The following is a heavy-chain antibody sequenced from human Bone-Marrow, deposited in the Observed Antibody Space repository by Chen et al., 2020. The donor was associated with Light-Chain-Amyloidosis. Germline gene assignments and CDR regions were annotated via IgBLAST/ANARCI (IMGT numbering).Heavy chain of an antibody. CDR1: GGTFSSFP. CDR3: ARVPRVLAAHALDI. V-gene: IGHV1-69*01. J-gene: IGHJ3*02. D-gene: IGHD2-15*01. Sequence: VQLVPSGAEVKKPGSSVKVSCRPSGGTFSSFPIIWVRQAPGQGLEWVGGVIPILDTPTYAQKFQGRVTITADDSTSTAYMELRSLTDEDTAVYFCARVPRVLAAHALDIWGQGTIVSVSS. CDR2: VIPILDTP.